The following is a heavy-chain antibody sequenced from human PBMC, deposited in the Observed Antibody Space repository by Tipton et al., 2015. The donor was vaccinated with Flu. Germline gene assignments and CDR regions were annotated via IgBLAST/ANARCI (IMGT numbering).Heavy chain of an antibody. CDR2: ISYSGST. J-gene: IGHJ1*01. CDR1: GASFSRDY. D-gene: IGHD6-25*01. CDR3: ARDWGRAAVGP. V-gene: IGHV4-59*01. Sequence: TLSLTCTVSGASFSRDYWSWIRQPPGKGLEWIGYISYSGSTTYNPSLKSRVTISLDTSKNQFSLKLSSVTAADTAVYYCARDWGRAAVGPWGQGTLVTVSS.